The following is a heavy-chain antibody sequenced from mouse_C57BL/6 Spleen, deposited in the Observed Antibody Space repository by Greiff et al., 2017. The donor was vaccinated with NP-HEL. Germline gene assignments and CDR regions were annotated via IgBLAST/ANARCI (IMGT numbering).Heavy chain of an antibody. CDR1: GFNIKDDY. CDR3: TTGHYGSSYDY. Sequence: EVQLQESGAELVRPGASVKLSCTASGFNIKDDYMHWVKQRPEQGLEWIGWIDPENGDTEYASKFQGKATITADTSSNTAYLQLSSLTSEDTAVYYCTTGHYGSSYDYWGQGTTLTVSS. CDR2: IDPENGDT. V-gene: IGHV14-4*01. J-gene: IGHJ2*01. D-gene: IGHD1-1*01.